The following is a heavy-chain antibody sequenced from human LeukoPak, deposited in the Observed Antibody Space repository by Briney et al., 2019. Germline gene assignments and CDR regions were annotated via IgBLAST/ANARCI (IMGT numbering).Heavy chain of an antibody. CDR3: ARAESITIFGVVIHNWFDP. J-gene: IGHJ5*02. V-gene: IGHV1-69*05. CDR1: GGTFSSYA. D-gene: IGHD3-3*01. CDR2: IIPIFGTA. Sequence: SVKVSCKASGGTFSSYAISWVRQAPGQGLEWMGGIIPIFGTANYAQKFQGRVTITTDESTSTAYMELSSLRSEDTAVYDCARAESITIFGVVIHNWFDPWGQGTLVTVSS.